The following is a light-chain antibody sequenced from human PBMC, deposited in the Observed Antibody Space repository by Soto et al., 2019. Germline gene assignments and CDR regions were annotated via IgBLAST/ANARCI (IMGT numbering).Light chain of an antibody. CDR2: DAS. V-gene: IGKV3-11*01. CDR1: QSVFSH. Sequence: EIVLTQSPGTLSLSPGERATLSCRTSQSVFSHLAWYQQKPGQAPRLLIYDASNRATGIPARFSGSGSGTDFTLTISSLEPEDYHCVQRTTWPWTCGPGSKVEIK. J-gene: IGKJ1*01. CDR3: VQRTTWPWT.